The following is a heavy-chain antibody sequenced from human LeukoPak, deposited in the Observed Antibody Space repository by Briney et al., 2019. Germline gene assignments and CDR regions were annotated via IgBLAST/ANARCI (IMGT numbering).Heavy chain of an antibody. CDR2: NYYSGST. V-gene: IGHV4-59*01. J-gene: IGHJ4*02. D-gene: IGHD6-13*01. Sequence: SETLSLTCTVSGGSFSSSYWSWIRQPPGKGLEWIGYNYYSGSTNYSPSLRSRVTISVDTSKNQFSLKLSSVTAADTAVYYCARGIAAAGYSPDYFDYWGQGTLVTVSS. CDR3: ARGIAAAGYSPDYFDY. CDR1: GGSFSSSY.